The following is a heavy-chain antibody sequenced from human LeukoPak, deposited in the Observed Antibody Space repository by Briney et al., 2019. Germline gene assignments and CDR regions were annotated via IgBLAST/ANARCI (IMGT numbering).Heavy chain of an antibody. J-gene: IGHJ3*02. Sequence: SETLSLTCAVSGGSISSSNWWSWVRQPPGKGLEWIGEIYHSGSTYYNPSLKSRVTMSVDKSKNQFSLKLSSVTAADTAVYYCAREGFVVTANICAFEIWGQGTMVTVSS. D-gene: IGHD2-21*02. CDR3: AREGFVVTANICAFEI. CDR2: IYHSGST. CDR1: GGSISSSNW. V-gene: IGHV4-4*02.